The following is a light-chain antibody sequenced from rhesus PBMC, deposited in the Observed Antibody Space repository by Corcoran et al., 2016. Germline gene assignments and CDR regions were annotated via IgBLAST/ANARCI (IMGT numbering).Light chain of an antibody. V-gene: IGKV1-69*01. J-gene: IGKJ4*01. Sequence: DIQMTQSPSSLSASVGDRVTITCRASQGISNWLAWYQQKPGKAPKLLIKRASNLETGVPSRFSGRGSGTALTLTLSSLPPEDIAPYCCQQLDNSPLTFGEGTKVEIE. CDR1: QGISNW. CDR3: QQLDNSPLT. CDR2: RAS.